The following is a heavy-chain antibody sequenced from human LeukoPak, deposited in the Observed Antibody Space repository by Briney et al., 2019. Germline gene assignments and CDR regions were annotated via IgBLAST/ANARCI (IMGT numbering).Heavy chain of an antibody. J-gene: IGHJ5*02. D-gene: IGHD6-13*01. CDR3: ARGGEQQLLGWFDP. V-gene: IGHV4-34*01. Sequence: SETLSLTCAVYGGSFSGYYWSWIRQPPGKGLEWIGEINHSGSTNYNPSLKSRVTISVDTSKNQFSLKLSSVTAADTAVYYCARGGEQQLLGWFDPWGQGTPVTVSS. CDR2: INHSGST. CDR1: GGSFSGYY.